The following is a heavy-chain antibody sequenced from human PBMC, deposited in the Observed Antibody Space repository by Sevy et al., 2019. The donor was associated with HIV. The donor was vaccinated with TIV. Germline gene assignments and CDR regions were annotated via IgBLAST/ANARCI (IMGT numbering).Heavy chain of an antibody. CDR3: AKKAGITGVGPYQFDS. Sequence: GGSLRLSCAASGFTFSSYSISWVRQAPGKGLEWVSLIGGGGSTTFYADSVKGRFTISRDNSKNTLYLQMNSLRVDDTAVYYCAKKAGITGVGPYQFDSWGQGTLVTVSS. CDR1: GFTFSSYS. J-gene: IGHJ4*02. V-gene: IGHV3-23*01. CDR2: IGGGGSTT. D-gene: IGHD3-16*01.